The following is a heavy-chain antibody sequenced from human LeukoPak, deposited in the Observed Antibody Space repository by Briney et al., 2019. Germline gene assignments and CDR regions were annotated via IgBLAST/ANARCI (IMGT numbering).Heavy chain of an antibody. Sequence: ASVKVSCKASGYTFTSYGISWVRQAPGQGLEWMGWISAYNGNTNYAQKLQGRVTMTTDTSTSTAYMEPRSLRSDDTAVYYCATSYDILTGYTLHDAFDIWGQGTMVTVSS. CDR1: GYTFTSYG. CDR2: ISAYNGNT. V-gene: IGHV1-18*01. J-gene: IGHJ3*02. D-gene: IGHD3-9*01. CDR3: ATSYDILTGYTLHDAFDI.